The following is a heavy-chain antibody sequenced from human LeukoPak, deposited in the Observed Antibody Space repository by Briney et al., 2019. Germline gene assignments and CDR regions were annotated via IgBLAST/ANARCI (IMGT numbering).Heavy chain of an antibody. CDR2: IIPILGIA. V-gene: IGHV1-69*04. Sequence: SVKVSCKASGGTFSSYTISWVRQAPGQGLEWMGRIIPILGIANYAQKFQGRVTITADKSTSTAYMELSSLRSEDTDVYYCARDRDCSSTSRHMTWFDPWGQGTLVTVSS. J-gene: IGHJ5*02. CDR1: GGTFSSYT. CDR3: ARDRDCSSTSRHMTWFDP. D-gene: IGHD2-2*01.